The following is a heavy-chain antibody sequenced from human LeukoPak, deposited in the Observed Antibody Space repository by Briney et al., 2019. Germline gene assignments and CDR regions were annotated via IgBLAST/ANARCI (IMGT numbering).Heavy chain of an antibody. CDR3: AGPKGGLGYNWLDP. V-gene: IGHV4-4*09. Sequence: SESLSLTCPVAGRSIASYYCGWVRQPPGKRLEWIGYIYTSGSTNYNPSLKSRVTISMDTSKKQISLKLSSVTAADTAVYYCAGPKGGLGYNWLDPWGQGTLVTVSS. J-gene: IGHJ5*02. CDR1: GRSIASYY. CDR2: IYTSGST. D-gene: IGHD3-16*01.